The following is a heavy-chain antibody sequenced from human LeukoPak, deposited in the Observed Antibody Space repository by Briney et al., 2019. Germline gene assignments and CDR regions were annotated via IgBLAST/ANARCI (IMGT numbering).Heavy chain of an antibody. D-gene: IGHD3-10*01. CDR3: ARGFPASDYYGSGSYQD. CDR1: GGSISSYY. V-gene: IGHV4-59*01. CDR2: IYYSGST. J-gene: IGHJ4*02. Sequence: SETLSLTCTVSGGSISSYYWSWIRQPPGKGLEWIGYIYYSGSTNYNPSLKSRVTISVDTSKNQFSLKLSSVTAADTAVYYCARGFPASDYYGSGSYQDWGQGTLVTVSS.